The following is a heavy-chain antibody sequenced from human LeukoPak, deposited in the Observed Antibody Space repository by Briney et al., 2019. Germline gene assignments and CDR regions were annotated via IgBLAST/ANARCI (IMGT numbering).Heavy chain of an antibody. V-gene: IGHV3-9*01. CDR2: ITWGRDNL. CDR1: GFIFDDYA. Sequence: PGGSLRLSCAVSGFIFDDYAMHWVRQAPGKGLEWVSGITWGRDNLAYAASVRGRFTISRDNAKNSLYLQMNSLRAEDTAVYYCASVTIGYYYMDVWGKGTTVTVSS. J-gene: IGHJ6*03. D-gene: IGHD3-10*01. CDR3: ASVTIGYYYMDV.